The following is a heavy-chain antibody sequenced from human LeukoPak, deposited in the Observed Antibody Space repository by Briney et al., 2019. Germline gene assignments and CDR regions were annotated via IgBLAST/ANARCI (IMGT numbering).Heavy chain of an antibody. CDR1: GFTFSSYG. V-gene: IGHV3-30*18. J-gene: IGHJ4*02. CDR3: AKTGQWDTILWRHYFDY. CDR2: ISYDGSNK. Sequence: GGSLRLSCAASGFTFSSYGMHWVRQAPGKGLEWVAVISYDGSNKYYADSVKGRFTTSRDNSKNTLYLQMNSLRAEDTAVYYCAKTGQWDTILWRHYFDYWGQGTLVTVSS. D-gene: IGHD3-9*01.